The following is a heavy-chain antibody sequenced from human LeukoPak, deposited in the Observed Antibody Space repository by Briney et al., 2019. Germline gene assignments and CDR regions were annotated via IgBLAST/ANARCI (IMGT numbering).Heavy chain of an antibody. J-gene: IGHJ4*02. D-gene: IGHD6-13*01. CDR1: GFIFSDYY. CDR3: ARETGSTWNAPIDY. CDR2: VSDGGSTK. V-gene: IGHV3-11*01. Sequence: GGSLRLSCAASGFIFSDYYMSWIRQAPEKGLEWISYVSDGGSTKYYADSVKGRFTISRDNDKNSLLLQMDSLRVEDTAIYYCARETGSTWNAPIDYWGQGTLVTVSS.